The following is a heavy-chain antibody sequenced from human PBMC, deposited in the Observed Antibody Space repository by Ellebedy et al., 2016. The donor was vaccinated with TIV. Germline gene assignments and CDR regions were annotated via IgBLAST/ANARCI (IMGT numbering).Heavy chain of an antibody. CDR3: ARDWVGLSDDSG. V-gene: IGHV4-4*07. CDR2: IYTTGST. J-gene: IGHJ4*02. CDR1: GFTFHNAW. D-gene: IGHD1-26*01. Sequence: GSLRLXXEASGFTFHNAWLNWVRQAPGKGLEWIGRIYTTGSTEYNPSLKSRVTVSADTSKNLFSLRLSSVTAADTAVYYCARDWVGLSDDSGWGQGTLVTVSA.